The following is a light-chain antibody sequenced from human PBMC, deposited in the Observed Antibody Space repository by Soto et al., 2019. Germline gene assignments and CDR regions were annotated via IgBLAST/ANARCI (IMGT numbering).Light chain of an antibody. V-gene: IGKV1-39*01. Sequence: DIQMTQSPSSVSASVGDRVTITCRASQTLNNYLTWFQQKPGKAPKVLIYAASTLQSGVPSRFSGSGSGAEFTLTISSLQTEDFATYDCQQSFSPLLTVGGGTKGDIK. CDR3: QQSFSPLLT. CDR1: QTLNNY. J-gene: IGKJ4*01. CDR2: AAS.